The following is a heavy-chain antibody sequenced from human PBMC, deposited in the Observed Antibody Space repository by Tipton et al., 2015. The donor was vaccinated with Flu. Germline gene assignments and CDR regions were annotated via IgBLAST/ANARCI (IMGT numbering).Heavy chain of an antibody. Sequence: TLSLTCTVSGGSISSSSYYWGWIRQPPGKGLEWIGSIYYSGSTYYNPSLKSRVTISVDTSKNQFSLKLSSVTAADTAVYYCAREVATIGRWFDPWGQGTRVTVSS. V-gene: IGHV4-39*07. D-gene: IGHD5-12*01. CDR3: AREVATIGRWFDP. CDR1: GGSISSSSYY. J-gene: IGHJ5*02. CDR2: IYYSGST.